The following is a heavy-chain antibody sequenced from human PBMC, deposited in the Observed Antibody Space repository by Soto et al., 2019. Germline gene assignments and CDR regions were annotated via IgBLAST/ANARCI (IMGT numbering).Heavy chain of an antibody. V-gene: IGHV3-11*06. CDR3: ARDSRYCSSTSCQDANYYYYGMDV. J-gene: IGHJ6*02. Sequence: GGSLRLSGAASGFTFSDYYMSWIRQAPGKGLEWVSYISSSSSYTNYADSVKGRFTISRDNAKNSLYLQMNSLRAEDTAVYYCARDSRYCSSTSCQDANYYYYGMDVWGQGTTVTVSS. CDR1: GFTFSDYY. D-gene: IGHD2-2*01. CDR2: ISSSSSYT.